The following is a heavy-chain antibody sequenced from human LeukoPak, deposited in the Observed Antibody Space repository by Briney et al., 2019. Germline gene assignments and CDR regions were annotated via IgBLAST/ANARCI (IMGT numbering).Heavy chain of an antibody. Sequence: GGSLKLSCAASGFTFDDYGMSWVRQAPGKGLEWVSGINWNGGSTGYADSVKGRFTISRDNAKYSLYLQMNSLRAEDTALYYCARLRCGGDCYSTPYYFDYWGQGTLVTVSS. CDR3: ARLRCGGDCYSTPYYFDY. J-gene: IGHJ4*02. D-gene: IGHD2-21*01. CDR2: INWNGGST. V-gene: IGHV3-20*04. CDR1: GFTFDDYG.